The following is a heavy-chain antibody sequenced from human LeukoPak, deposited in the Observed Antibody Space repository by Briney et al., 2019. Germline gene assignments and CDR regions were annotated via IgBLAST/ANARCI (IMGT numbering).Heavy chain of an antibody. CDR3: ARAPRNYDFFPTRGMDV. CDR1: GGSISSYY. D-gene: IGHD3-3*01. J-gene: IGHJ6*03. V-gene: IGHV4-59*01. CDR2: IYYSGST. Sequence: SETLSLTCTVSGGSISSYYWSWIRQPPGKGLEWIGYIYYSGSTNYNPSLKSRATISVDTSKNQFSLKLSSVTAADTAVYYCARAPRNYDFFPTRGMDVWGKGTTVTVSS.